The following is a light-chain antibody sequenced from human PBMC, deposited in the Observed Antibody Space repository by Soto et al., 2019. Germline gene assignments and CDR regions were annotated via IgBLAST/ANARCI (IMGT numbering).Light chain of an antibody. CDR1: QGIGDT. V-gene: IGKV3-15*01. CDR2: DTS. CDR3: QHYDNWPPWT. Sequence: VMRQFPATLSVSPGEGAPLSCRASQGIGDTLAWYQHKPGQTPRLLIYDTSTRATGVPTRFSGSGCGTEFTLTISSLQSEDFAINYCQHYDNWPPWTFGQGTKVDIK. J-gene: IGKJ1*01.